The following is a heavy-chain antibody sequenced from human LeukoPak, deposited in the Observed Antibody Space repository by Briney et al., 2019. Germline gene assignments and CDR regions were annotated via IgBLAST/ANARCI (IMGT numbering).Heavy chain of an antibody. V-gene: IGHV3-9*01. D-gene: IGHD3-22*01. CDR3: AKDKHYDSSGYFDY. J-gene: IGHJ4*02. Sequence: PGGSLRLSCAASGFTFDDYAMHWVRQAPGKGLEWVSGISWNSGSIGYADSVKGRFTISRDNAKNSLYLQMNSLRAEDTALYYCAKDKHYDSSGYFDYWGQGTLVTVSS. CDR2: ISWNSGSI. CDR1: GFTFDDYA.